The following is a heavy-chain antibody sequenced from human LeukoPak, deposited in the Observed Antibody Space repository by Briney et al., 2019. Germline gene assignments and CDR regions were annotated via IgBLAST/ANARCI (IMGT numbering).Heavy chain of an antibody. D-gene: IGHD4-17*01. J-gene: IGHJ5*02. CDR1: GGTFSSYA. V-gene: IGHV1-69*13. CDR3: ASRGAYGDYGRNWFDP. Sequence: ASVKVSCKASGGTFSSYAISWVRQAPGQGLEWMGGITPIFGTANYAQKFQGRVTITADESTSTAYMELSSLRSEDTAVYYCASRGAYGDYGRNWFDPWGQGTLVTVSS. CDR2: ITPIFGTA.